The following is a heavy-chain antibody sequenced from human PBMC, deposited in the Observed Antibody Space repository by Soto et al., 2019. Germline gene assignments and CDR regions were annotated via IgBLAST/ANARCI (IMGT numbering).Heavy chain of an antibody. Sequence: QITLKESGPTLVKPTQTLTLTCTFSGFSLSTSVVGVGWIRQPPGKAREWLGIIYWDDDKRYSPSLKSRVTITKDTFKNQLVLTMTNMDPVDTATYYCAHLPGKQLWPRAPVVYWGQGTPVTVSS. D-gene: IGHD5-18*01. CDR1: GFSLSTSVVG. CDR3: AHLPGKQLWPRAPVVY. CDR2: IYWDDDK. J-gene: IGHJ4*02. V-gene: IGHV2-5*02.